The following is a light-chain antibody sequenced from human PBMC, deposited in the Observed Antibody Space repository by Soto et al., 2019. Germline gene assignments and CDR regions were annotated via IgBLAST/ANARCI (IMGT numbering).Light chain of an antibody. J-gene: IGLJ1*01. CDR3: SSYTSSNTYV. CDR2: NVS. CDR1: SSDVGGYNS. Sequence: QSVLTQPASVSGSPGQSIAISCTGTSSDVGGYNSVSWYQQHPGKAPKLMIYNVSNRPSGVSDPFSGSKSGNTASLTISGLQAEDEADYYCSSYTSSNTYVFGTGTKVTVL. V-gene: IGLV2-14*03.